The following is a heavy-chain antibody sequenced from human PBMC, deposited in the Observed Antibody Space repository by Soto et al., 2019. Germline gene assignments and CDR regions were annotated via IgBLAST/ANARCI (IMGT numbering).Heavy chain of an antibody. Sequence: GGSLRLSCAASGFTFSSYGMHWVRQAPGKGLEWVAVISYDGSNKYYADSVKGRFTISRDNSKNTLYLQMNSLRAEDTAVYYCAKEVLRNRANWGYMDVWGKGTTVTVSS. CDR3: AKEVLRNRANWGYMDV. V-gene: IGHV3-30*18. J-gene: IGHJ6*03. D-gene: IGHD7-27*01. CDR2: ISYDGSNK. CDR1: GFTFSSYG.